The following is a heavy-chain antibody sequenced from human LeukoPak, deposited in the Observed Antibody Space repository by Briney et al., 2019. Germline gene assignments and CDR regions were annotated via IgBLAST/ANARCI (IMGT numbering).Heavy chain of an antibody. CDR2: ISYDGSNK. D-gene: IGHD3-10*01. J-gene: IGHJ5*02. CDR1: GFTVSSNY. Sequence: GGSLRLSCAASGFTVSSNYMSWVRQAPGKGLEWVAVISYDGSNKYYADSVKGRFTISRDNSKNTLYLQMNSLRAEDTAVYYCARDRAYGSGSSYNWFDPWGQGTLVTVSS. CDR3: ARDRAYGSGSSYNWFDP. V-gene: IGHV3-30*03.